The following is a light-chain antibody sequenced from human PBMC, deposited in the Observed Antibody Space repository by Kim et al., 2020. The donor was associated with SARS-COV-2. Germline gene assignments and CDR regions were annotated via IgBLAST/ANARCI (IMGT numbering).Light chain of an antibody. CDR1: PGATTN. V-gene: IGKV3D-15*01. CDR3: QEYNNWPTLS. J-gene: IGKJ4*01. Sequence: SPGEGATRSCMASPGATTNLAWYQQNPGQAPRLLIYGASIRASGIPARFSGSGSGTDFTLTISSLQSEDSAVYYCQEYNNWPTLSFGGGTKVDIK. CDR2: GAS.